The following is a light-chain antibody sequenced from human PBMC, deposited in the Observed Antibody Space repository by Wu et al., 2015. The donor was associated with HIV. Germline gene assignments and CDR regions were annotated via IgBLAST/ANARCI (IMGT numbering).Light chain of an antibody. J-gene: IGKJ4*01. CDR3: QQRSNWLLT. CDR2: EAS. Sequence: EIVLTQSPATLSLSPGERATLSCRASQSVSSYLAWYQQKPGQAPRLLIYEASSRATGIPDRFTVSGSGTDFTLTISNLEPEDFAVYYCQQRSNWLLTFGGGTRVEIK. V-gene: IGKV3-11*01. CDR1: QSVSSY.